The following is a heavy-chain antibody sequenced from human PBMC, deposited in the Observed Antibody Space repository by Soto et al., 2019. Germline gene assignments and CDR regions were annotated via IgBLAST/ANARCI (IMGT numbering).Heavy chain of an antibody. J-gene: IGHJ3*02. CDR2: INTNTGNP. Sequence: QVQLVQSGSELKKPGASVKVSCKASGYTFTSYAMNWVRQAPGQGLEWMGWINTNTGNPTYAQGFTGRFVFSLDTSVSTAYLQICSLMAEDTAVYYCVSSSTSCYSWDAFDIWGQGTMVTVSS. CDR3: VSSSTSCYSWDAFDI. V-gene: IGHV7-4-1*01. CDR1: GYTFTSYA. D-gene: IGHD2-2*01.